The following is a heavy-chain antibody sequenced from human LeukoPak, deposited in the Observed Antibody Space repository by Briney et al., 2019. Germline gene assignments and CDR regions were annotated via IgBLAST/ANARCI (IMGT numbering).Heavy chain of an antibody. CDR1: GGSFSGYY. CDR3: ARVSDSGVGRYFAY. Sequence: SETLSLTCAVYGGSFSGYYWSWIRQSPGKGLEWIGEINHSGSTNYNPSLKSRVTISVDTSKNQFSLKLSSVTAADTAVFYGARVSDSGVGRYFAYWGQGTLVTVSS. J-gene: IGHJ4*02. D-gene: IGHD3-10*01. V-gene: IGHV4-34*01. CDR2: INHSGST.